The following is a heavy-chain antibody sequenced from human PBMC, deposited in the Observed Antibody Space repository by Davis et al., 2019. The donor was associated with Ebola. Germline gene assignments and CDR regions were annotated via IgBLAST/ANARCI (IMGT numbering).Heavy chain of an antibody. Sequence: GGSLRLSCAASGFTFSSYSMNWVRQAPGKGLEWVSYISSSGSTIYYADSVKGRFTIARDNAKNSLYLQMNSLRAEDTAVYYCARASGVYGDYEFFDYWGQGTLVTVSS. J-gene: IGHJ4*02. CDR3: ARASGVYGDYEFFDY. CDR2: ISSSGSTI. CDR1: GFTFSSYS. D-gene: IGHD4-17*01. V-gene: IGHV3-48*04.